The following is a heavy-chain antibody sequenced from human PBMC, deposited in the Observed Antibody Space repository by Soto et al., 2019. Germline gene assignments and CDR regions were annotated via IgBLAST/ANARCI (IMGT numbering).Heavy chain of an antibody. CDR3: ARIGPYCGGDCYPDFDF. J-gene: IGHJ4*02. CDR2: VSGSGGGT. CDR1: GFTFSTYG. Sequence: GGSLRLSCAASGFTFSTYGMTWVRQAPGKGLEWVSTVSGSGGGTYYADSVKGRFTISRVNSKNTMYLQMSNLRAEDTAVYFCARIGPYCGGDCYPDFDFWGLGTPVTVSS. D-gene: IGHD2-21*02. V-gene: IGHV3-23*01.